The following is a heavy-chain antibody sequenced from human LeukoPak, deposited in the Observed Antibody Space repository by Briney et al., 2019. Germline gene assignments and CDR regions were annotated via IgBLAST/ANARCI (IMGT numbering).Heavy chain of an antibody. D-gene: IGHD2-15*01. CDR2: IYPGDSDT. V-gene: IGHV5-51*01. J-gene: IGHJ6*02. CDR3: GRVASLNPYYGMDV. CDR1: GCAFTSYW. Sequence: GESLKISCKGSGCAFTSYWIGWVRQMPGKGLEWMGIIYPGDSDTRHSPSFQGQVTMSADKSISTAYLQWSSLKASDTAVYYCGRVASLNPYYGMDVWGQGTTVTVSS.